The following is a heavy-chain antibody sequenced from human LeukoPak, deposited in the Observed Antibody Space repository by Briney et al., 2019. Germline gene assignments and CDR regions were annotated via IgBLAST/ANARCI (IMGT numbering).Heavy chain of an antibody. CDR3: ARSGLVEMATILIDY. D-gene: IGHD5-24*01. CDR2: IIPILGIA. CDR1: GGTFSSYA. Sequence: SVKVSCKASGGTFSSYAISWVRQAPGQGLEWMGRIIPILGIANYAQKFQGRVTITADKSTSTAYMELSSLRSEDTAVYYCARSGLVEMATILIDYWGQGTLVTVSS. J-gene: IGHJ4*02. V-gene: IGHV1-69*04.